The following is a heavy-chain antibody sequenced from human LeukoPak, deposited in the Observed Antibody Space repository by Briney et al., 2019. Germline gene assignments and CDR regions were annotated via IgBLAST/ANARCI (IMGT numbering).Heavy chain of an antibody. CDR3: ARDRAAAALYYFDY. CDR1: GFTFSSYW. D-gene: IGHD6-13*01. CDR2: IKQDGSEK. V-gene: IGHV3-7*01. Sequence: GGSLRLSCAASGFTFSSYWMSWVRQAPGKGLEWVANIKQDGSEKYYVDSVKGRFTISRDNAKNSLYLQMNSLRAEDTAVYYRARDRAAAALYYFDYWGQGTLVTVSS. J-gene: IGHJ4*02.